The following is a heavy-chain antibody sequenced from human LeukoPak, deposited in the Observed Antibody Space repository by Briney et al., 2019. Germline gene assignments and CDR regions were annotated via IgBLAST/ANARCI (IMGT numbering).Heavy chain of an antibody. CDR2: IKQDGSEK. CDR1: GFTFSNLW. Sequence: GGSLRLSCAASGFTFSNLWMSWVRQAPGQGLEWVANIKQDGSEKYYVDSVKGRFTISRDNAKNSLYLQMSSLRGDDTALYYCASEDNTGSSAYWGQGTLVTVSS. CDR3: ASEDNTGSSAY. V-gene: IGHV3-7*01. J-gene: IGHJ4*02. D-gene: IGHD3-22*01.